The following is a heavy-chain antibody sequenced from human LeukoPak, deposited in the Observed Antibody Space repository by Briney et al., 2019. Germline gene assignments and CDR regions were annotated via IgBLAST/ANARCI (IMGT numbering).Heavy chain of an antibody. D-gene: IGHD3-10*01. J-gene: IGHJ4*02. CDR3: ARDVPLDDYYGSGTYSYYFDS. V-gene: IGHV3-21*01. CDR1: GFTFSTYN. CDR2: IGNSSYK. Sequence: GGSLRLSCAASGFTFSTYNMNWVRQAPGKGLEWVSSIGNSSYKYYADSVKGRFTISRDNAKSSVYLQLNSLRAEDTALYYCARDVPLDDYYGSGTYSYYFDSWGQGALVTVSS.